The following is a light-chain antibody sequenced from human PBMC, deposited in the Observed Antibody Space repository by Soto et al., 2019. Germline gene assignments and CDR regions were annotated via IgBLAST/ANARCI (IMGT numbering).Light chain of an antibody. CDR1: QSVINNY. J-gene: IGKJ5*01. Sequence: EIVLTQSPGTLSLSPGERGTLPCRASQSVINNYLAWYQQKPGQAPRLLIYGASSRATGIPERFSGSGSGTEFTLTISRLAPEDFAVHYCQQYGSSPITFGQGTRLEIK. CDR2: GAS. CDR3: QQYGSSPIT. V-gene: IGKV3-20*01.